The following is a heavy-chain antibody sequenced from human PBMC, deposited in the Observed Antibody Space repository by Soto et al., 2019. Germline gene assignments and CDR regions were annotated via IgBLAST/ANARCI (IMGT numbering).Heavy chain of an antibody. CDR3: TTEGFWALYYYYYGMDV. CDR1: GFTFSNAW. D-gene: IGHD7-27*01. J-gene: IGHJ6*02. V-gene: IGHV3-15*07. Sequence: GGSLRLSCAASGFTFSNAWMNWVRQAPGKGLEWVGRIKSKTDGGTTDYAAPVKGRFTISRDDSKNTLYLQMNSLKTEDTAVYYFTTEGFWALYYYYYGMDVWGQGTTVTVSS. CDR2: IKSKTDGGTT.